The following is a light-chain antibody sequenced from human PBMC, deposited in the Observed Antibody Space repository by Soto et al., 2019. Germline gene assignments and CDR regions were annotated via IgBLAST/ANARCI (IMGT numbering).Light chain of an antibody. Sequence: EIVMTHSPATLSVSPXXXXXLSCRASQSVSNNLAWYQQKPGQAPRLLIYGASTRATAIPARFSGSRSGTEFTLTISSLQSEDFAVYFCQQYDNWPYTFGQGTKLEIK. CDR2: GAS. CDR1: QSVSNN. V-gene: IGKV3-15*01. J-gene: IGKJ2*01. CDR3: QQYDNWPYT.